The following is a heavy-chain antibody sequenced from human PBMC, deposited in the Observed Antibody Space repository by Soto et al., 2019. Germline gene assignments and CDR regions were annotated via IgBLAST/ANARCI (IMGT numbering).Heavy chain of an antibody. V-gene: IGHV4-59*08. Sequence: PSETLSLTCSVSGVSISSYFWSWIRQAPGGGLEWIGYTYHRGSTNYSPSLKSRVAISLDTSENQFSLKVNSVTAADTAVYYCARKLAARRDAFDIWGQGTMVTVSS. CDR2: TYHRGST. D-gene: IGHD6-6*01. J-gene: IGHJ3*02. CDR1: GVSISSYF. CDR3: ARKLAARRDAFDI.